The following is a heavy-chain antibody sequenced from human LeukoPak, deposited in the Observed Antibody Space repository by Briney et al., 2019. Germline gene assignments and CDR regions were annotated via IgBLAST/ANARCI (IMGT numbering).Heavy chain of an antibody. CDR1: GFTFSRYN. CDR2: ITSSSIYK. CDR3: ARDGRGAVAGLDY. D-gene: IGHD6-19*01. V-gene: IGHV3-21*01. J-gene: IGHJ4*02. Sequence: GGSLRLSCATSGFTFSRYNMNWVRQAPGKGLEWVSSITSSSIYKYYADSVKGRFTISRDNAKNSLYLQMNSLRAEDTAVYYCARDGRGAVAGLDYWGQGTLVTVSS.